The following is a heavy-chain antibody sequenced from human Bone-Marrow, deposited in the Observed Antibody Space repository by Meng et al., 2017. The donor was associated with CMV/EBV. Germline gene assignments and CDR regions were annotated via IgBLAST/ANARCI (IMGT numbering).Heavy chain of an antibody. Sequence: GESLKISCAASGFTFSSYDMHWVRQATGKGLEWVSAIGTAGDTYYPGSVKGQFTISRENAKNSLYLQMNSLRAGDTAVYYCARGAPDNGGGYYFDYWGQETLVTVSS. CDR3: ARGAPDNGGGYYFDY. CDR2: IGTAGDT. V-gene: IGHV3-13*01. J-gene: IGHJ4*02. CDR1: GFTFSSYD. D-gene: IGHD1-26*01.